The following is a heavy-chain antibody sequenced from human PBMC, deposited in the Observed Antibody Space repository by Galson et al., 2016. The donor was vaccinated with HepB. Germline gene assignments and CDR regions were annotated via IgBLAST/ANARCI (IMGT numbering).Heavy chain of an antibody. CDR3: ARAPTGNYWYFDL. D-gene: IGHD2-8*02. J-gene: IGHJ2*01. V-gene: IGHV4-59*01. Sequence: LSLTCTVSGGSISGYYRSWIRQPPGKGLEYIGYVFYNGNTDYNPSLRSRVTISGDTSKNQFSLKLSSVTAADTAVYYCARAPTGNYWYFDLWGRGTLVTVSS. CDR1: GGSISGYY. CDR2: VFYNGNT.